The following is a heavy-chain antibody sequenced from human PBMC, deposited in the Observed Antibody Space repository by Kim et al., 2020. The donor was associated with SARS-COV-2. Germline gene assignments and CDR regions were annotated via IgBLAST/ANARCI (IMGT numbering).Heavy chain of an antibody. CDR1: GYTFTSYY. CDR3: ARDLKDFWSGSETKYYYYYGMDV. V-gene: IGHV1-46*01. J-gene: IGHJ6*02. CDR2: INPSGGST. D-gene: IGHD3-3*01. Sequence: ASVKVSCKASGYTFTSYYMHWVRQAPGQGLEWMGIINPSGGSTSYAQKFQGRVTMTRDTSTSTVYMELSSLRSEDTAVYYCARDLKDFWSGSETKYYYYYGMDVWGQGTTGTVSS.